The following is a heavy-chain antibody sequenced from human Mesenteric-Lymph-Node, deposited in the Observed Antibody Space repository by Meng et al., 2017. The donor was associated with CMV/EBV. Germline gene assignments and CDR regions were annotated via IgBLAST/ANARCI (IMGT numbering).Heavy chain of an antibody. D-gene: IGHD3-3*01. CDR1: GFTFDDYA. CDR2: ISWNSGRK. J-gene: IGHJ3*02. Sequence: GGSLRLSCAASGFTFDDYAMHWVRQVPGKGLEWVSGISWNSGRKGYADSVKGRFTISRDNAKNSLYLQMNSLRAEDTAVYYCARRGVIYDFWTGGFAFDIWGQGTMVTVSS. V-gene: IGHV3-9*01. CDR3: ARRGVIYDFWTGGFAFDI.